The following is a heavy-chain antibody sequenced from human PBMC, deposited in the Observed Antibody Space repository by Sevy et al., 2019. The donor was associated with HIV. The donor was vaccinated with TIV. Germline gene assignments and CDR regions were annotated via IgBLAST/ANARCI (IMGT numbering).Heavy chain of an antibody. CDR3: ATFSVGY. V-gene: IGHV3-7*01. J-gene: IGHJ4*02. CDR2: INQDGNEK. D-gene: IGHD3-3*01. Sequence: GGSLRLSCAASGFTFSDSWMHWVRQAPGKGLEWVANINQDGNEKYYVDSVKGRFTISRDNAKNSLYQQMNSLRDDDTAVYYCATFSVGYWGQGTLVTVSS. CDR1: GFTFSDSW.